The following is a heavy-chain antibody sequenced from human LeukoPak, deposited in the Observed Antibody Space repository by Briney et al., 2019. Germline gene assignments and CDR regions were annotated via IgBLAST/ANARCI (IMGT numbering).Heavy chain of an antibody. D-gene: IGHD3-3*01. CDR2: INPNSGGT. CDR3: ARDPPGMDYDFWSGYWNWFDP. V-gene: IGHV1-2*02. J-gene: IGHJ5*02. CDR1: GYTFTSYY. Sequence: ASVKVSCKASGYTFTSYYMHWVRQAPGQGLEWMGWINPNSGGTNYAQKFQGRVTMTRDTSISTAYMELSRLRSDDTAVYYCARDPPGMDYDFWSGYWNWFDPRGQGTLVTVSS.